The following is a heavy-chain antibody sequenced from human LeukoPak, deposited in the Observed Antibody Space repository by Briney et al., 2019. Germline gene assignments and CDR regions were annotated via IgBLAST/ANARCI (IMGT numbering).Heavy chain of an antibody. V-gene: IGHV4-4*07. CDR2: IYSSGST. CDR3: ARAPAAAGTGRAFDI. J-gene: IGHJ3*02. CDR1: GGSISSYY. D-gene: IGHD6-13*01. Sequence: PSETLSLTCTASGGSISSYYWSWIRQPAGKGLEWLGRIYSSGSTNYNPSLNSRVTMSVDTSKNQFSLNLTSVTAADTAVYYCARAPAAAGTGRAFDIWGQGTMVTVSS.